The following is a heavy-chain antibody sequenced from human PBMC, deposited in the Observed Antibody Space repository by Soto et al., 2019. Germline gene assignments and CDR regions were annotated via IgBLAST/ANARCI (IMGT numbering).Heavy chain of an antibody. D-gene: IGHD1-26*01. CDR3: ARVWEVDWFDP. CDR1: GGSISSYY. CDR2: IYYSGST. J-gene: IGHJ5*02. V-gene: IGHV4-59*01. Sequence: QVQLQESGPGLVKPSETLSLTCTVSGGSISSYYWSWIRQPPGKGLEWIGYIYYSGSTNYNPSLKSRVTISVDTSKNQFSLKLSSVTAADTAVYYCARVWEVDWFDPWGQGTLVTVSS.